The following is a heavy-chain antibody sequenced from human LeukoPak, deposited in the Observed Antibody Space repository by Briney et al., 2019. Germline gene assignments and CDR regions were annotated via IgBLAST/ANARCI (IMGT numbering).Heavy chain of an antibody. CDR2: ISSSSSTI. CDR1: GFIFSSYS. CDR3: AKVARGFLEWLLSEYFDY. Sequence: GGSLRLSCAASGFIFSSYSMNWVRQAPGKGLEWVSYISSSSSTIYYADSVKGRFTISRDNAKNSLYLQMNSLRAEDTAVYYCAKVARGFLEWLLSEYFDYWGQGTLVTASS. D-gene: IGHD3-3*01. J-gene: IGHJ4*02. V-gene: IGHV3-48*04.